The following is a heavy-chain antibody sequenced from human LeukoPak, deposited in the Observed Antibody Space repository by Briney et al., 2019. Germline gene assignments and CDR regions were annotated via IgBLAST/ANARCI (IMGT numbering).Heavy chain of an antibody. CDR1: GFTFSSYA. CDR2: ISYDGSNK. CDR3: ARDRIKYGPFDY. V-gene: IGHV3-30-3*01. J-gene: IGHJ4*02. Sequence: GGSLRLSCAASGFTFSSYAMHWVRQAPGKGLEWVAVISYDGSNKYYADSVKGRFTISRDNSKNTLYLQMNSPRAEDTAVYYCARDRIKYGPFDYWGQGTLVTVSS. D-gene: IGHD3-10*01.